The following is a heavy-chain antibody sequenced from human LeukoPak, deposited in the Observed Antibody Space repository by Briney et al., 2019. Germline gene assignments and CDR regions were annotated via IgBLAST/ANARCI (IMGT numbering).Heavy chain of an antibody. CDR2: ISYDGSNK. Sequence: GGSLRLSCAASGFTFSSYGMHWVRQAPGKGLEWVAVISYDGSNKYYADSVKGRFTISRDNSKNTLYLQMNSLRAEDTAVYYCAKDRADIVVVVADYDAFDIWGQGTMVTVSS. D-gene: IGHD2-15*01. CDR1: GFTFSSYG. CDR3: AKDRADIVVVVADYDAFDI. V-gene: IGHV3-30*18. J-gene: IGHJ3*02.